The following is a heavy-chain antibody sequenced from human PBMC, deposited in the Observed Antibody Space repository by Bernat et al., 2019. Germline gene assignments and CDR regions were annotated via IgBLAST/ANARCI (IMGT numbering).Heavy chain of an antibody. CDR1: GGSISSYY. V-gene: IGHV4-59*01. J-gene: IGHJ6*03. CDR2: IYYSGTT. Sequence: QVQLQESGPGLVKPSETLSLTCTVSGGSISSYYWSWIRQPPGNGLEWIGYIYYSGTTNYNPSLKSRVTISVDTSKNQFSLKLSSVTAADTAVYYCARGSSSIAASYYYYYMDVWGKGTTVTVSS. CDR3: ARGSSSIAASYYYYYMDV. D-gene: IGHD6-6*01.